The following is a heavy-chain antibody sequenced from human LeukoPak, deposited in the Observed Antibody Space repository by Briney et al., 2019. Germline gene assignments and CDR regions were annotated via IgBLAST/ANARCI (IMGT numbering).Heavy chain of an antibody. CDR3: ARAIAAAEVTHYYYYYMDV. V-gene: IGHV4-34*01. J-gene: IGHJ6*03. Sequence: SETLSLTCAVYGGSFSGYYWSWIRQPPGKGLEWIGEINHSGSTNYNPSLKSRVTISVDTSKNQFSLKLSSVTAADTAVYYCARAIAAAEVTHYYYYYMDVWGKGTTVTVSS. CDR1: GGSFSGYY. D-gene: IGHD6-13*01. CDR2: INHSGST.